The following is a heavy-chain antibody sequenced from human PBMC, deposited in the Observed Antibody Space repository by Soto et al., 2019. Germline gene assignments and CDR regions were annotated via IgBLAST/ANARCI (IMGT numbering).Heavy chain of an antibody. V-gene: IGHV4-30-2*01. Sequence: PSXTLSLACAVSGGSISIGGYSWGWIRQPPGKGLEWIGYIYHSGSTYYNPSLKSRVTISVDRSKNQFSLKLSSVTAADTAVYYCARGGSWSGYPIDYWGQGTLVTVSS. D-gene: IGHD3-3*01. CDR3: ARGGSWSGYPIDY. CDR2: IYHSGST. CDR1: GGSISIGGYS. J-gene: IGHJ4*02.